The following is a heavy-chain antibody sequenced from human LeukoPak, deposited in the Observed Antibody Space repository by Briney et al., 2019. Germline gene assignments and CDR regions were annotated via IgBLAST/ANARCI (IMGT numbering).Heavy chain of an antibody. CDR1: GDSIRSDY. J-gene: IGHJ3*02. CDR3: ATGQGSHDAFDM. V-gene: IGHV4-59*12. D-gene: IGHD2-15*01. Sequence: PSETLSLTCTVSGDSIRSDYWSWIRQPPGKGLEWIGYIYHSGSTYYNPSLKSRVTISVDRSKNQFSLKLSSVTAADTAVYYCATGQGSHDAFDMWGQGTMVTVSS. CDR2: IYHSGST.